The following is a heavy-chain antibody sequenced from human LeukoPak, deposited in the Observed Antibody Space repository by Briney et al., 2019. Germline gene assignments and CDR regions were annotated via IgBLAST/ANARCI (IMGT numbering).Heavy chain of an antibody. Sequence: ETLSLTCSVSGVSISSYYWSWVRQAPGKGLEWVSTISGSDSSTYYADSVKGRFTISRDNSKNTLYLQMNSLRADDTAVYYCAKSGYNRFDYWGQGTLVTVSS. CDR2: ISGSDSST. CDR3: AKSGYNRFDY. D-gene: IGHD5-24*01. CDR1: GVSISSYY. V-gene: IGHV3-23*01. J-gene: IGHJ4*02.